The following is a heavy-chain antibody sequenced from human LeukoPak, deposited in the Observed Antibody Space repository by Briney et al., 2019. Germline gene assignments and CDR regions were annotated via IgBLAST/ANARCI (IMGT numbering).Heavy chain of an antibody. Sequence: GGSLRLSCAVSGFIFNNYTMNWVRQAPGKGLEWVSSITGSGSFVYYADSVKGRFTISRDNAKNSLFLQMNSLRAEDTAVYYCARDSSGPWFDPWGQGTLVTVSS. CDR2: ITGSGSFV. D-gene: IGHD6-6*01. CDR1: GFIFNNYT. V-gene: IGHV3-21*01. J-gene: IGHJ5*02. CDR3: ARDSSGPWFDP.